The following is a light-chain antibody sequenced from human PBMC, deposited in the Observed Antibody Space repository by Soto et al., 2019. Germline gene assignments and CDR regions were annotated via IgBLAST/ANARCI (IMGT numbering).Light chain of an antibody. Sequence: QSVLTQPPSVSAAPGQKITISCSGSNSNIGKYYVSWYQQIPGTPPKLLIYEDNRRPSGIPDRFSGSKSGTSATLAITGLQTGDEADYYCGTWHSGLSPGVFGGGTKLTVL. CDR2: EDN. CDR1: NSNIGKYY. CDR3: GTWHSGLSPGV. J-gene: IGLJ3*02. V-gene: IGLV1-51*02.